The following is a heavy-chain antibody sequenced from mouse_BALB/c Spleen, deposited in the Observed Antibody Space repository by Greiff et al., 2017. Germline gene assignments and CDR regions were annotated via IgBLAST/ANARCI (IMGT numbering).Heavy chain of an antibody. V-gene: IGHV1S126*01. CDR3: ARLGGYYYAMDY. D-gene: IGHD2-2*01. J-gene: IGHJ4*01. CDR1: GYSFTSYW. CDR2: IDPSDSET. Sequence: VQRVESGPQLVRPGASVKISCKASGYSFTSYWMHWVKQRPGQGLEWIGMIDPSDSETRLNQKFKDKATLTVDKSSSTAYMQLSSPTSEDSAVYYCARLGGYYYAMDYWGQGTSVTVSS.